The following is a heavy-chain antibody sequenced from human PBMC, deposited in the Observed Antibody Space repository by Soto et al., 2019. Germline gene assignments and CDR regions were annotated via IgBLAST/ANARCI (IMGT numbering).Heavy chain of an antibody. D-gene: IGHD5-18*01. J-gene: IGHJ4*02. CDR2: INHSGSN. Sequence: QGQLQQWGAGLLKPSDTLSLTCAVYGGSFSGYYWSWIRQPPGKALEWIGEINHSGSNNYNPSLKSRVTISVDTSKNQVSLKLSSVTAADTAVYYCARGSRGYSYGHVDYWGQGTLVTVSS. CDR1: GGSFSGYY. CDR3: ARGSRGYSYGHVDY. V-gene: IGHV4-34*01.